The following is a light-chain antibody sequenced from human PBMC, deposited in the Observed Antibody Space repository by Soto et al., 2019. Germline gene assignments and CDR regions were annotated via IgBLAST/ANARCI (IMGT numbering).Light chain of an antibody. CDR2: GAS. CDR1: QSVTRNY. Sequence: EMVLTQSPGTLSLSPGERATLSCRASQSVTRNYLAWYQQKPGQTPRLLFFGASIRATGIPDRFIGGGSGTDFTLTISRLEPEDFAVYYCQQYGSSPGTFGQGTKVEI. CDR3: QQYGSSPGT. J-gene: IGKJ1*01. V-gene: IGKV3-20*01.